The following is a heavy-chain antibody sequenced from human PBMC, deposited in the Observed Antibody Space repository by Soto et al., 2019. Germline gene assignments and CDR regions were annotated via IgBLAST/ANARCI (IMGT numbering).Heavy chain of an antibody. Sequence: QVQLVQSGAEVKKPGASVKVSCKASGYTFTSYGISWVRQAPGQGLEWMGWISAYNGNTNYAQKLQGRVTMTTDTPTSGAGVEVRSRRSDGPAVYSGGGGGRGTPGGGGYYYYYYGMDVWGQGTTVTVSS. J-gene: IGHJ6*02. V-gene: IGHV1-18*04. CDR3: GGGGRGTPGGGGYYYYYYGMDV. CDR2: ISAYNGNT. D-gene: IGHD3-16*01. CDR1: GYTFTSYG.